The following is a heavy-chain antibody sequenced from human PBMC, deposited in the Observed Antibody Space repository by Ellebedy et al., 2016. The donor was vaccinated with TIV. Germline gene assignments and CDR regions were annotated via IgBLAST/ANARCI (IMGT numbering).Heavy chain of an antibody. CDR3: ARATMVRGGEIDY. CDR2: ISDDGTKE. J-gene: IGHJ4*02. CDR1: GFTFSSSA. D-gene: IGHD3-10*01. Sequence: GESLKISCAASGFTFSSSAMHWVRQAPGKGLEWVADISDDGTKEYYADSVKGRFTISRDNSRNTLYLQMNSLRIEDTAVYYCARATMVRGGEIDYWGQGTLVTVSS. V-gene: IGHV3-30*04.